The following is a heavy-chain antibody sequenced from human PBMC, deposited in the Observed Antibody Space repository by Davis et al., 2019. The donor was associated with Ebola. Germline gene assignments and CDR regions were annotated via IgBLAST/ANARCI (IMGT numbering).Heavy chain of an antibody. CDR2: IRSKANSYAT. CDR3: SVWVVAATCDY. V-gene: IGHV3-73*01. J-gene: IGHJ4*02. D-gene: IGHD2-15*01. CDR1: GLTFSGSA. Sequence: GGSLRLSCAASGLTFSGSAMHWVRQASGKGLEWVGRIRSKANSYATAYASSVKGRFTISRDDSKNTAYLQMNSLKTEDTAVYYCSVWVVAATCDYWGQGTLVTVSS.